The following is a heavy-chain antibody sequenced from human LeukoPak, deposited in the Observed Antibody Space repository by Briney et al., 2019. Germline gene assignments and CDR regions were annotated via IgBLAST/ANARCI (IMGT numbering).Heavy chain of an antibody. Sequence: GASVKVSCKASGYTFTNYALNWVRQGPGQGLEWMGWINTNTGNPTYAQGFTGRFVFSLDTSVRTTYLQISSLKVEDTAVYYCARDQGGYVYKGIDYWGQGTLVTVSS. CDR1: GYTFTNYA. J-gene: IGHJ4*02. CDR2: INTNTGNP. V-gene: IGHV7-4-1*02. D-gene: IGHD5-12*01. CDR3: ARDQGGYVYKGIDY.